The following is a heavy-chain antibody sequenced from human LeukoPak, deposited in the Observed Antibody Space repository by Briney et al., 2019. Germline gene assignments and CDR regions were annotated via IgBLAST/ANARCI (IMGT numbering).Heavy chain of an antibody. D-gene: IGHD2-15*01. CDR1: GFTVSSNY. Sequence: GGSLRLSCAASGFTVSSNYMSWVRQAPGKGLEWVSVIYSGGSTYYADSVKGRFTISRDNSKNTLYLQMNSLRAEDTAVYYCARDRAYCSGGICPPRYYYYTDVWGKGTTVTVSS. CDR2: IYSGGST. V-gene: IGHV3-53*01. J-gene: IGHJ6*03. CDR3: ARDRAYCSGGICPPRYYYYTDV.